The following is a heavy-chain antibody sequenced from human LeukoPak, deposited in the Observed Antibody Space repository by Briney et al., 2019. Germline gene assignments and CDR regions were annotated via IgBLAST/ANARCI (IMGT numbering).Heavy chain of an antibody. J-gene: IGHJ4*02. D-gene: IGHD3-22*01. CDR1: GGSFSGYY. Sequence: SETLSLTCAVYGGSFSGYYWGWIRQPPGKGLEWIGSIYHSGSTYYNPSLKSRVTISVDTSKNQFSLKLSSVTAADTAVYYCARDARDYDSSGYYHYFDYWGQGTLVTVSS. V-gene: IGHV4-38-2*02. CDR3: ARDARDYDSSGYYHYFDY. CDR2: IYHSGST.